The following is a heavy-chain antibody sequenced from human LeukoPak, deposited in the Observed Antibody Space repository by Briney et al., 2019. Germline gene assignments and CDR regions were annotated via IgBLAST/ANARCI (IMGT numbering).Heavy chain of an antibody. CDR1: GYTFISYY. Sequence: APVKVSCKASGYTFISYYMHWVRQAPGQGLEWMGIINPSGGSTSYAQKFQDRVTMTRDTSTNTVNMELSSLRSEDTAVYYCARGHGSWFFDYWGQGTLVTVSS. CDR2: INPSGGST. V-gene: IGHV1-46*01. J-gene: IGHJ4*02. D-gene: IGHD6-13*01. CDR3: ARGHGSWFFDY.